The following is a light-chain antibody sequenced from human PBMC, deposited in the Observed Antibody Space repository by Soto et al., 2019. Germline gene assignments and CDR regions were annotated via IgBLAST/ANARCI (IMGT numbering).Light chain of an antibody. CDR2: GAS. V-gene: IGKV3-15*01. CDR1: QSVSTN. J-gene: IGKJ1*01. CDR3: QQYNNWPWT. Sequence: IVMTQSPATLSVSPGERATFSCRASQSVSTNLAWYQQKPGQAPRLLIYGASTRAAGVSARFSGSGSETEFTLTISSLQPEDFAVYYCQQYNNWPWTFGQGTKVDIK.